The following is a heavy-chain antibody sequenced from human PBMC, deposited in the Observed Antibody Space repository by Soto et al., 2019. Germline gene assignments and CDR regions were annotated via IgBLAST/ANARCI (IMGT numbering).Heavy chain of an antibody. D-gene: IGHD3-16*02. V-gene: IGHV1-18*01. CDR2: ISPYNVNT. Sequence: ASVKVACKASGYTFTSYGISGVRQAPGQGLEWMGWISPYNVNTNYAQKLQGRVTMTTDTSTSTAYMELRSLRSDDTAVYYCARDGSLMITFGGVIVGDAFDIWGQGTMVTVSS. CDR3: ARDGSLMITFGGVIVGDAFDI. J-gene: IGHJ3*02. CDR1: GYTFTSYG.